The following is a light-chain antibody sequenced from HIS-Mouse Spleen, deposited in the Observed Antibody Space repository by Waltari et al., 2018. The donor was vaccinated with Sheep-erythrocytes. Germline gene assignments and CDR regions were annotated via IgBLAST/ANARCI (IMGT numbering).Light chain of an antibody. Sequence: QSALTQPASVSGSPGQSITIPCTGTSRDVGSYNPGSWSQQHPGKAPKPMIYEGSKRPSGVSNRFSGSKSGNTASLTISGLQAEDEADYYCCSYAGSSTPWVFGGGTKLTVL. CDR2: EGS. V-gene: IGLV2-23*01. CDR3: CSYAGSSTPWV. CDR1: SRDVGSYNP. J-gene: IGLJ3*02.